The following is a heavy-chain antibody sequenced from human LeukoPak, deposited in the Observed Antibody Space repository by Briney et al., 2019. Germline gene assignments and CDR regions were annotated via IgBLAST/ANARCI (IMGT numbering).Heavy chain of an antibody. CDR2: IYSGGST. D-gene: IGHD3-10*01. V-gene: IGHV3-53*01. CDR1: GFTVSSNY. J-gene: IGHJ4*02. Sequence: GGSLRLSCAASGFTVSSNYMSWVRQAPGKGLEWVSVIYSGGSTYYADSVKGRFTISRDNSKNTLYLQMNSLRAEDTAVYYCASSGSPAAPFDYWGQGTLVTVSS. CDR3: ASSGSPAAPFDY.